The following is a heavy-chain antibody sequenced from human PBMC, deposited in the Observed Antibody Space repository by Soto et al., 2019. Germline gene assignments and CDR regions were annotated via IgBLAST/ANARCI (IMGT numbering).Heavy chain of an antibody. D-gene: IGHD3-10*01. J-gene: IGHJ4*02. CDR1: GFTFNTYG. Sequence: GGSLRLSCADSGFTFNTYGMHWARQAPGKGLEWVAVISYDGSNKYYADSVKGRFTISRDNSKNTLYLQMNSLRAEDTAVYYCAKDRLHGAGSFDYWGQGTLVTVSS. V-gene: IGHV3-30*18. CDR2: ISYDGSNK. CDR3: AKDRLHGAGSFDY.